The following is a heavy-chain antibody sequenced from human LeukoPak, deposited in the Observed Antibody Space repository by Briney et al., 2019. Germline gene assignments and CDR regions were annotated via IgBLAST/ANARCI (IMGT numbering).Heavy chain of an antibody. J-gene: IGHJ4*02. D-gene: IGHD5-18*01. Sequence: PGGSLRLSCAASGFTFSSYGMHWVRQAPGKGLEWVAVIWYDGSNKYYADSVKGRFTISRDNSKNTLYLQMNSLRAEDTAVYYCARDSRDTAMVDYWGQGTLVTVSS. CDR3: ARDSRDTAMVDY. CDR1: GFTFSSYG. V-gene: IGHV3-33*01. CDR2: IWYDGSNK.